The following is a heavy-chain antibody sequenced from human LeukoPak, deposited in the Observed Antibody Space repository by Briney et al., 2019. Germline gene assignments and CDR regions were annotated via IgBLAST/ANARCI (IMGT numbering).Heavy chain of an antibody. D-gene: IGHD5-12*01. CDR3: ARQNGGYDYFDY. V-gene: IGHV4-4*07. J-gene: IGHJ4*02. CDR1: GGSISGYD. Sequence: RPSETLSLTCTVSGGSISGYDWGWIRQPAGKGLEWIGRVYPSGGFTSNPSLKSRITMSVGKSQNQFSLNLSSVTAADTAVYFCARQNGGYDYFDYWGQGTLVIVSS. CDR2: VYPSGGF.